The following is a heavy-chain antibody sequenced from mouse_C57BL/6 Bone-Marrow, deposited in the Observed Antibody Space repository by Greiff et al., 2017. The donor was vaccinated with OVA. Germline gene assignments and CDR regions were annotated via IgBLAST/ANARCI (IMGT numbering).Heavy chain of an antibody. V-gene: IGHV5-4*01. CDR2: ISDGGSYT. CDR1: GFTFSSYA. J-gene: IGHJ1*03. Sequence: EVMLVESGGGLVKPGGSLKLSCAASGFTFSSYAMSWVRQTPEKRLEWVATISDGGSYTYYPDNVKGRFTISRDNAKNNLYLQMSHLKSEDTAMYYCARDRRSYWYFDVWGTGTTVTVSS. CDR3: ARDRRSYWYFDV.